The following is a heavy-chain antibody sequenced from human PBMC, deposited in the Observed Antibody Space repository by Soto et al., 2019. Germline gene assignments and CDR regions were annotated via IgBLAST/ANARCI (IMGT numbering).Heavy chain of an antibody. CDR1: GFTFRTYS. CDR3: ARETQS. Sequence: GGSLRLSCAASGFTFRTYSMNWVRQAPGKGLEWVSYISSSSTIYYADSVKGRFTISRDNAKNSLYLQMNSLRDEDTARYYCARETQSWGQGTLVTVSS. J-gene: IGHJ4*02. CDR2: ISSSSTI. V-gene: IGHV3-48*02.